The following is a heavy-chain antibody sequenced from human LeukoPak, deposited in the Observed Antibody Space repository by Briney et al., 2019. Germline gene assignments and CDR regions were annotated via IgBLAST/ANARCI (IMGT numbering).Heavy chain of an antibody. CDR1: GFTFTNFW. CDR3: ARAKYGSGSCYPC. J-gene: IGHJ3*01. CDR2: IKQDGSEK. D-gene: IGHD3-10*01. Sequence: PGGSLRLSCAASGFTFTNFWMSWVRQAPGKGLEWVANIKQDGSEKYYVDSVKGRFTISRDNAKNSLHLQMNSLRAEDTAVYYCARAKYGSGSCYPCWGKGTMVTVST. V-gene: IGHV3-7*01.